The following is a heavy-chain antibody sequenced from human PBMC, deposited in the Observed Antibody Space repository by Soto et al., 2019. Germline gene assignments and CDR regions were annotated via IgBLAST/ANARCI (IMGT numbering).Heavy chain of an antibody. J-gene: IGHJ6*02. D-gene: IGHD1-26*01. V-gene: IGHV3-23*01. CDR1: GFIVNSNY. CDR3: ANTTTDSGSYYGWYYYYGMDV. CDR2: ISGSGGST. Sequence: PGGSLRLSCAASGFIVNSNYMSWVRQVPGKGLEWVSAISGSGGSTYYADSVKGRFTISRDNSKNTLYLQMNSLRAEDTAVYYCANTTTDSGSYYGWYYYYGMDVWGQGTTVTVSS.